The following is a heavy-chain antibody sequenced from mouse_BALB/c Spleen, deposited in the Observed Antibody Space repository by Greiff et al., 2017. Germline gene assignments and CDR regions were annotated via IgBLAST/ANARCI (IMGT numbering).Heavy chain of an antibody. CDR1: GFTFTDYY. V-gene: IGHV7-3*02. D-gene: IGHD2-12*01. Sequence: EVMLVESGGGLVQPGGSLRLSCATSGFTFTDYYMSWVRQPPGKALEWLGFIRNKANGYTTEYSASVKGRFTISRDNSQSILYLQMNTLRAEDSATYYCARSYDGFDYWGQGTTLTVSS. CDR2: IRNKANGYTT. CDR3: ARSYDGFDY. J-gene: IGHJ2*01.